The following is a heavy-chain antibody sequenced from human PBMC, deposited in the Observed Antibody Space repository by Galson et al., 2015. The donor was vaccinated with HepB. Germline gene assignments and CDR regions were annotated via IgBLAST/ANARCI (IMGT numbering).Heavy chain of an antibody. CDR2: ISSSSSYI. J-gene: IGHJ4*02. Sequence: SLRLSCAASGFTFSSYSMNWVRQAPGKGLEWVSSISSSSSYIYYADSVKGRFTISRDNAKNSLYLQMNSLRAEDTAVYYCARDGVGLLQGWFGELLYDKYGPSSPAGFDYWGQGTLVTVSS. V-gene: IGHV3-21*01. D-gene: IGHD3-10*01. CDR3: ARDGVGLLQGWFGELLYDKYGPSSPAGFDY. CDR1: GFTFSSYS.